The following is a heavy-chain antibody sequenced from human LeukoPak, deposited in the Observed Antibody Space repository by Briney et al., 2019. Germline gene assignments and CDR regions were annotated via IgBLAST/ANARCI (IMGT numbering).Heavy chain of an antibody. D-gene: IGHD6-19*01. CDR1: GGSISSSSYY. CDR3: ARVPYGIAMAGTFDY. Sequence: PSETLSLTCTVSGGSISSSSYYWGWVRQPPGKGLEWIGSISYSGSTYQNPSLKSRVTMSVDTSKNQFSLKLNSVTAADTAVYHCARVPYGIAMAGTFDYWGQGTLVTVSS. V-gene: IGHV4-39*07. J-gene: IGHJ4*02. CDR2: ISYSGST.